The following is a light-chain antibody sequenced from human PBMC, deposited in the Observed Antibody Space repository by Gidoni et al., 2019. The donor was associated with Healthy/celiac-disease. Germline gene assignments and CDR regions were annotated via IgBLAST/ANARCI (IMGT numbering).Light chain of an antibody. Sequence: PGERVTLSGRASQSVSSSYLTWYQQKPGQAPRLLIYGASTRATSIPARFSGSGSGTDFTLTISSLQPEDFAVYYCQQDYNSLTFXGXTKVEIK. V-gene: IGKV3D-7*01. CDR2: GAS. CDR1: QSVSSSY. CDR3: QQDYNSLT. J-gene: IGKJ4*01.